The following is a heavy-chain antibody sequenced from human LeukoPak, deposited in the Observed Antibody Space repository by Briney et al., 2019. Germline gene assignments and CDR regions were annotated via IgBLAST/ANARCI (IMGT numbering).Heavy chain of an antibody. CDR3: AKDRSYYDSSGHGGFDY. CDR2: INPSGGST. D-gene: IGHD3-22*01. J-gene: IGHJ4*02. V-gene: IGHV1-46*01. Sequence: GASVKVSCKASGYTFTSYYMHWVRQAPGQGLEWMGIINPSGGSTSYAQKFQGRVTMTRDTSTSTVYMELSSLRSEDTALYYCAKDRSYYDSSGHGGFDYWGQGTLVTVSS. CDR1: GYTFTSYY.